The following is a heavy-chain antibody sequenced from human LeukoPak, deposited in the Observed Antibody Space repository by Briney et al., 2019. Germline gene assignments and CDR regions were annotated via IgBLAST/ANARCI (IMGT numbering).Heavy chain of an antibody. Sequence: GGSLRLSCAASGSTFSSYAMSWVSQAPGKGLEWVSAISGSGGSTYYADSVTGRFTISRDNSTNTLDLQMSTMRAEDTPVYYCAKDKWQEKVPFDYWGQGTLVTVSS. CDR3: AKDKWQEKVPFDY. CDR1: GSTFSSYA. D-gene: IGHD5-12*01. CDR2: ISGSGGST. J-gene: IGHJ4*02. V-gene: IGHV3-23*01.